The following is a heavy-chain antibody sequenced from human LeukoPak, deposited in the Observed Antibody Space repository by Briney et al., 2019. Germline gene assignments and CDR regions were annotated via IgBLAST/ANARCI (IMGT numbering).Heavy chain of an antibody. V-gene: IGHV1-69*02. D-gene: IGHD4-11*01. CDR2: IIPILGIA. J-gene: IGHJ4*02. CDR3: ARGGRDYHSAFDY. Sequence: SVKASCKASGGTFSSYTISWVRQAPGQGLEWMGRIIPILGIANYAQKFQGRVTITADKSTSTAYMELSSLRSEDTAVYYCARGGRDYHSAFDYWGQGTLVTVSS. CDR1: GGTFSSYT.